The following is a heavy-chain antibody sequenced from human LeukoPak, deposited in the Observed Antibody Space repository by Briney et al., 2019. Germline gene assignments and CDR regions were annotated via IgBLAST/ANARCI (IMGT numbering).Heavy chain of an antibody. CDR1: GGSFSGYY. V-gene: IGHV4-34*01. Sequence: SETLSLTCAVYGGSFSGYYWSWIRQPPGKGLEWIGEINHSGSTNYNPSLKSRVTISVDTSKNQFSLKLSSVTAADTAVYYRARIDNVDYFDYWGQGTLVTVSS. J-gene: IGHJ4*02. D-gene: IGHD2-21*01. CDR3: ARIDNVDYFDY. CDR2: INHSGST.